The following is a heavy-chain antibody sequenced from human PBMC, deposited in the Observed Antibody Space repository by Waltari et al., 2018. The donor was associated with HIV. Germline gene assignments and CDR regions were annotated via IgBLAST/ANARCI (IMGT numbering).Heavy chain of an antibody. CDR3: ARQQLGSGALDL. D-gene: IGHD3-10*02. Sequence: EVQLVESGGGLFKPGGSLRLACPAYGLTSITDPMNWVRQAPGKGLEWVSSISSGTSYIYYADSVTGRFTVSRDNAKNSLFLQMNSLRADDTAVYYCARQQLGSGALDLWGQGTLVTVSS. J-gene: IGHJ4*02. CDR1: GLTSITDP. V-gene: IGHV3-21*02. CDR2: ISSGTSYI.